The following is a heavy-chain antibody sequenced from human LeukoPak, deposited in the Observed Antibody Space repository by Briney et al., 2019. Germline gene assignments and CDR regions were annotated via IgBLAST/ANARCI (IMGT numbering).Heavy chain of an antibody. CDR2: ISGSGGST. D-gene: IGHD5-18*01. CDR3: AKAPRIQLWFDY. Sequence: AGGSLRLSCAASGFTFSSYVVSWVRQAPGTGLEWISAISGSGGSTYCADSVRGRFTISRDNSKSTLYLQMNSLRAEDTAVYFCAKAPRIQLWFDYWGQGTLVTVSS. J-gene: IGHJ4*02. CDR1: GFTFSSYV. V-gene: IGHV3-23*01.